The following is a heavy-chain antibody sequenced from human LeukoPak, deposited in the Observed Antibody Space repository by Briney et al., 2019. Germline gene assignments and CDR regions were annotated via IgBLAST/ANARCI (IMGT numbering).Heavy chain of an antibody. CDR3: ARQYSGSYYFDH. J-gene: IGHJ4*02. V-gene: IGHV5-51*01. Sequence: GESLKISCKGSGYSFTSYWIAWVRQMPGKGLAWMGIIYPGDSDTRYSPSFQGQVTISADKSISTAYLQWNSLKASDSAMYFCARQYSGSYYFDHWGQGTLVTASS. CDR1: GYSFTSYW. CDR2: IYPGDSDT. D-gene: IGHD1-26*01.